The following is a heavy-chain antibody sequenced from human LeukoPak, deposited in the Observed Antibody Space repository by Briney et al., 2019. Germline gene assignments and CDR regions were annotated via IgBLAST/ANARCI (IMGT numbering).Heavy chain of an antibody. CDR1: GFTLSEHA. V-gene: IGHV3-23*01. D-gene: IGHD3-3*01. CDR3: ATFRFLGT. CDR2: IIDVGDT. Sequence: TGGSLRLSCAVSGFTLSEHAMSWVRQAPGEGLEWVSGIIDVGDTYYADSVKGRFTISRDNVKNSLYLQMNSLRAEDTAIYYCATFRFLGTWGQGTMVTVSP. J-gene: IGHJ3*01.